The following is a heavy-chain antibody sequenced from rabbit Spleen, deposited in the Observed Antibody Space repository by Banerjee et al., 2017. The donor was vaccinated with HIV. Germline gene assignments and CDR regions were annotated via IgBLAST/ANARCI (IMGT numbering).Heavy chain of an antibody. CDR1: GFSFGNSYW. V-gene: IGHV1S45*01. CDR3: ARDTSSSFSSYGMDL. Sequence: EESGGDLVKPEGSLTLACTTSGFSFGNSYWICWVRRAPGKGLEWIACIYAGSSGSTYYASWAKGRFTISKTSSTTVTLQMTSLTAADTATYFCARDTSSSFSSYGMDLWGPGTLVTVS. CDR2: IYAGSSGST. J-gene: IGHJ6*01. D-gene: IGHD1-1*01.